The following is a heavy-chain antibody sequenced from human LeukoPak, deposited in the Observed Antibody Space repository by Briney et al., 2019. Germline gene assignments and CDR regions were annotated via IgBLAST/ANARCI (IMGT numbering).Heavy chain of an antibody. CDR2: ISSNGGST. CDR1: GFTFSSYA. D-gene: IGHD5-24*01. Sequence: PGGSLRLSCAASGFTFSSYAMHWVRQAPGKGLEYVSAISSNGGSTYYANSVKGRFTISRDNSKNTLYLQMGSLRAEDVAVYYCARDRGRWLQSVDYWGQGTLVTVSS. CDR3: ARDRGRWLQSVDY. J-gene: IGHJ4*02. V-gene: IGHV3-64*01.